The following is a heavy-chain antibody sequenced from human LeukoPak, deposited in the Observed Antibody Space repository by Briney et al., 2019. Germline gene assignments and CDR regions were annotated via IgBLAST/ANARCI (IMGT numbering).Heavy chain of an antibody. CDR3: ARDAPTLPAANSWYLDY. CDR1: GGTFSSYA. V-gene: IGHV1-69*04. J-gene: IGHJ4*02. D-gene: IGHD6-13*01. Sequence: SVKVSCKASGGTFSSYAISWVRQAPGQGLEWMGRIIPILGIANYAQKFQGRVTITADKSTSTAYMELSSLRSEDTAVYYCARDAPTLPAANSWYLDYWGQGTLVTVSS. CDR2: IIPILGIA.